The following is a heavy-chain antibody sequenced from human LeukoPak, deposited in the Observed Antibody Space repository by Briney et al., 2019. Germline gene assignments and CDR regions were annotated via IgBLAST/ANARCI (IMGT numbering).Heavy chain of an antibody. Sequence: GGSLRLSCTASGFTFGDYAMSWVRQVPRKGLEWVGFIRSKAYGGTAEYAASVKGRFTISRDDSKNIEYLQMNSLKTEDTAIYYCTRDQVGSSGWWGQGTMVTVSS. J-gene: IGHJ3*01. CDR1: GFTFGDYA. D-gene: IGHD6-19*01. CDR2: IRSKAYGGTA. V-gene: IGHV3-49*04. CDR3: TRDQVGSSGW.